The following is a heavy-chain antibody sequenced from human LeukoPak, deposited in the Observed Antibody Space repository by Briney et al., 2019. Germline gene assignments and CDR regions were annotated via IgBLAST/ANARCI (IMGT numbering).Heavy chain of an antibody. CDR1: GFTFSNYA. V-gene: IGHV3-23*01. Sequence: LPGGSLRLSCAASGFTFSNYAMNWVRQAPGKGLEWVSAISGSGGSTYYADSVKGRFTISRDNSKNTLYLQMNSLRAEDTAVYYCAKVGYDILTGTGDDAFDIWGQGTMATVSS. CDR3: AKVGYDILTGTGDDAFDI. CDR2: ISGSGGST. D-gene: IGHD3-9*01. J-gene: IGHJ3*02.